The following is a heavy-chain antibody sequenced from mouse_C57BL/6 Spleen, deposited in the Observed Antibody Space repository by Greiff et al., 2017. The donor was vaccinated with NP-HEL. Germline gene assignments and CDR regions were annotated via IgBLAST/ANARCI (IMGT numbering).Heavy chain of an antibody. J-gene: IGHJ3*01. V-gene: IGHV5-4*01. Sequence: EVKLVESGGGLVKPGGSLKLSCAASGFTFSSYAMSWVRQTPEKRLEWVATISDGGSYTYYPDNVKGRFTISRDNAKNNLYLQMSHLKSEDTAMYYCARDRTTVGAEQFAYWGQGTLVTVSA. CDR1: GFTFSSYA. D-gene: IGHD1-1*01. CDR2: ISDGGSYT. CDR3: ARDRTTVGAEQFAY.